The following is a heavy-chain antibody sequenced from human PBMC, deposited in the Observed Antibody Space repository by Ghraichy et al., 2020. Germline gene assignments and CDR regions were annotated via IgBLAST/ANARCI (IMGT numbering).Heavy chain of an antibody. D-gene: IGHD1-1*01. Sequence: LSLTCAASGFTFSTYTMNWVRQAPGKGLEWVSAISGSGGSTYYADSVKGRFTISRDNSKNTLYLQMNSLRADDTAVYYCAKRVPDYWGQGTLVTVSS. J-gene: IGHJ4*02. CDR2: ISGSGGST. CDR1: GFTFSTYT. CDR3: AKRVPDY. V-gene: IGHV3-23*01.